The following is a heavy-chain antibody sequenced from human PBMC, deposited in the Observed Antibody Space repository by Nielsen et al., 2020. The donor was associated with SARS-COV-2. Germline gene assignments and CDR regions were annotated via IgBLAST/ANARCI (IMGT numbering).Heavy chain of an antibody. CDR1: GGSISSYY. V-gene: IGHV4-34*01. CDR2: INHSGST. CDR3: ARDRDGYPLGY. D-gene: IGHD5-24*01. J-gene: IGHJ4*02. Sequence: SETLSLTCTVSGGSISSYYWSWIRQPPGKGLEWIGEINHSGSTNYNPSLKSRVTISVDTSKNQFSLKLSSVTAADTAVYYCARDRDGYPLGYWGQGTLVTVSS.